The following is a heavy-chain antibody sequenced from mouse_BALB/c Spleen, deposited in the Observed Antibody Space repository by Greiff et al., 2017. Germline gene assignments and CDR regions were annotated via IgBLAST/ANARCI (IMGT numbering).Heavy chain of an antibody. J-gene: IGHJ4*01. D-gene: IGHD2-1*01. CDR1: GYTFTSYV. CDR2: INPYNDGT. Sequence: VQLQQSGPELVKPGASVKMSCKASGYTFTSYVMHWVKQKPGQGLEWIGYINPYNDGTKYNEKFKGKATLTSDKSSSTAYMELSSLTSEDSAVYYCARRRGIYYGNYEGYAMDYWGQGTSVTVSS. V-gene: IGHV1-14*01. CDR3: ARRRGIYYGNYEGYAMDY.